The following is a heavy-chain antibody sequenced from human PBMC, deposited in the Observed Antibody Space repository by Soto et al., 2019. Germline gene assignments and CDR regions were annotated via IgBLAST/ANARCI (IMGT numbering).Heavy chain of an antibody. CDR3: TRDRDFDWLLSPNDAFDI. V-gene: IGHV3-49*03. CDR1: GFTFGDYA. CDR2: IRSKAYGGTT. D-gene: IGHD3-9*01. J-gene: IGHJ3*02. Sequence: GGSLRLSCTASGFTFGDYAMSWFRQAPGKGLEWVGFIRSKAYGGTTEYAASVKGRFTISRDDSKSIAYLQMNSLKTEATAVYYRTRDRDFDWLLSPNDAFDIWGQGTRVTVSS.